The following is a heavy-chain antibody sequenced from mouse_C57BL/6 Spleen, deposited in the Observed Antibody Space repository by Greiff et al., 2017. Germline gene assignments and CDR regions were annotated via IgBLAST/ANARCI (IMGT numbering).Heavy chain of an antibody. CDR2: ISGGGGNT. J-gene: IGHJ1*03. V-gene: IGHV5-9*01. CDR1: GFTFSSYT. D-gene: IGHD2-1*01. Sequence: EVKLQESGGGLVKPGGSLKLSCAASGFTFSSYTMSWVRQTPEKRLEWVATISGGGGNTYYPDSVKGRFTISRDNAKNTLYLQMSSLRSEDTALYYCARQYGNYWYFDVWGTGTTVTVSS. CDR3: ARQYGNYWYFDV.